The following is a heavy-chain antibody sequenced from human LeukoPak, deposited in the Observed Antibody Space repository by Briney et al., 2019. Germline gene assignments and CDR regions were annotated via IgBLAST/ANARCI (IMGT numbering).Heavy chain of an antibody. CDR1: GFTFSDAW. CDR3: TTGNFGPY. Sequence: PGESLRLSCAASGFTFSDAWMNWVRQAPGKGLEWVGRIKRKTEGGTTDYAAPVKGRFTISRDDSKNTLYLQMNSLKTEDTAFYYCTTGNFGPYWGQGTLVTVSS. CDR2: IKRKTEGGTT. D-gene: IGHD3-10*01. V-gene: IGHV3-15*07. J-gene: IGHJ4*02.